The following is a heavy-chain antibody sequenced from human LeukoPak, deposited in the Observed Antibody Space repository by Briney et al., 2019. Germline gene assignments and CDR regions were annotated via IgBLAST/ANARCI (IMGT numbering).Heavy chain of an antibody. CDR3: ARGPLRTDVY. V-gene: IGHV3-7*05. Sequence: GGSLRLSCAASGFTFSNYWMNCVRQAPGKGLEWVANINQDGSEKYYVDSVKGRFTISRDNAKNSLYLQMNSLRAEDTAVYYCARGPLRTDVYWGQGTLVTVSS. CDR2: INQDGSEK. CDR1: GFTFSNYW. J-gene: IGHJ4*02. D-gene: IGHD2-8*01.